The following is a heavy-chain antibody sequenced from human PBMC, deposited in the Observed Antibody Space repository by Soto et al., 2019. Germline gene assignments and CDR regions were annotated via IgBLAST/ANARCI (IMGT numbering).Heavy chain of an antibody. V-gene: IGHV3-23*01. CDR1: GFTFSSYS. J-gene: IGHJ3*02. Sequence: EVKLLESGGGLVQLGGSLRLSCAASGFTFSSYSMSWVRQAPGKGLEWVSHITAVGGTTYYADSVKGRFTISRDSSRNTLYLQMNSLRAEDTALYYCAKCLQVNWNYDAFHIWGQGTMVTVSS. CDR3: AKCLQVNWNYDAFHI. CDR2: ITAVGGTT. D-gene: IGHD1-7*01.